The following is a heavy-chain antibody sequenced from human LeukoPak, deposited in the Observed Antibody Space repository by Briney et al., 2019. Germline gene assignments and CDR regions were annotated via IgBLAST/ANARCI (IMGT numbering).Heavy chain of an antibody. CDR2: IYPGDSDT. D-gene: IGHD2-21*02. Sequence: GESLKFSCTASGYSFTTYWIGWVRQMPGKGLEWMGIIYPGDSDTRYSPSFQGQVTISADKSISTAYLQWSSLKASDTAIYHCARWVTADRGKRDAFDIWGQGTMVTVSS. CDR1: GYSFTTYW. V-gene: IGHV5-51*01. J-gene: IGHJ3*02. CDR3: ARWVTADRGKRDAFDI.